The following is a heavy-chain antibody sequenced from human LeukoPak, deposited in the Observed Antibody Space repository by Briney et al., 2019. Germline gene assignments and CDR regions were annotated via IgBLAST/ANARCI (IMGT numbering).Heavy chain of an antibody. CDR3: ARDGSYGYVRQYYYYYMDV. V-gene: IGHV4-59*12. Sequence: SETLSLTCTVSGGSISNYYWSWIRQPPGKELEWIGYIYYSGSTNYNPSLKSRVTISVDKSKNQFSLKLSSVTAADTAVYYCARDGSYGYVRQYYYYYMDVWGKGTTVTVSS. D-gene: IGHD5-18*01. CDR2: IYYSGST. J-gene: IGHJ6*03. CDR1: GGSISNYY.